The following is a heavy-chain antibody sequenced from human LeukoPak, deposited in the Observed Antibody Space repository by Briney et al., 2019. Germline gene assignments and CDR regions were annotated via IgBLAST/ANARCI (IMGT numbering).Heavy chain of an antibody. Sequence: GSLRLSCAASRFTFDSYWMSWVRQAPGKGLEWVANIKQDGTEKYYVDSVKGRYTIYRDNAENSLYLQMNSLRAEDTAVYYCTRDPLTQNDYWGQGTLVTVSS. D-gene: IGHD1-14*01. CDR1: RFTFDSYW. V-gene: IGHV3-7*01. J-gene: IGHJ4*02. CDR3: TRDPLTQNDY. CDR2: IKQDGTEK.